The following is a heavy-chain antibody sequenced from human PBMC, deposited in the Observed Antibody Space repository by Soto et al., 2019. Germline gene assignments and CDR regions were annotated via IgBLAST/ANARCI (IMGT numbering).Heavy chain of an antibody. V-gene: IGHV1-18*01. D-gene: IGHD2-2*01. Sequence: QVQLVQSGGEVKRPGASVKVSCKTSGYTFSNYGITWVRQAPGQPLEWLGWISLYSDGTNYAQKFQGRVSMTTDTSTTTAYMEPRSPRSDHTAGYYCAGGIPGAEAWFGPWGQGTLVTVSS. CDR1: GYTFSNYG. CDR3: AGGIPGAEAWFGP. J-gene: IGHJ5*02. CDR2: ISLYSDGT.